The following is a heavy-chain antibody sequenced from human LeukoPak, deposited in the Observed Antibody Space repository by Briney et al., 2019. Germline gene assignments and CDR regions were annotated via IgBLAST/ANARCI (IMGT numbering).Heavy chain of an antibody. V-gene: IGHV3-48*01. J-gene: IGHJ4*02. CDR2: ISSSSSTI. CDR1: GFTFSSYS. Sequence: GGSLRLSCAASGFTFSSYSMNWVRQAPGKGLEWVSYISSSSSTIYYADSVKGRFTISRDNAKNSLYLQMNSLRPEDTALYYCARDRGVSGNYYDYWGQGTLVTVSS. D-gene: IGHD3-10*01. CDR3: ARDRGVSGNYYDY.